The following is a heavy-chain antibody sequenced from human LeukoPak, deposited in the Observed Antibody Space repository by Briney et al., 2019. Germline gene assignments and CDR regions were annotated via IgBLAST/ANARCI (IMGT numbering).Heavy chain of an antibody. CDR2: ISSRSTYI. CDR1: GFTFSSYS. Sequence: GGSLRLSCAASGFTFSSYSMNWVRQTPGKGLELVSSISSRSTYIYYADSVKGRFTISRDNAKNSLYLQMNSLRAEDTAVYYCAREPTAMILWGQGTLVTVSS. CDR3: AREPTAMIL. D-gene: IGHD5-18*01. V-gene: IGHV3-21*01. J-gene: IGHJ4*02.